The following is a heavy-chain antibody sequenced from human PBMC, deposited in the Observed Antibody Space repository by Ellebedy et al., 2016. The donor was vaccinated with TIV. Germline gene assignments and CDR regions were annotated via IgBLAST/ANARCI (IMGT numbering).Heavy chain of an antibody. CDR1: GFTVSDYF. V-gene: IGHV3-66*01. D-gene: IGHD3-10*01. CDR2: IYKNGGT. J-gene: IGHJ5*02. CDR3: ARDPGGGGDYGDNWFDP. Sequence: GGSLRLSCAASGFTVSDYFMTWVRQAPGKGLEWVSVIYKNGGTNYTDSVNGRFTITRDDSKNTLYLQMTSLRAEDTAVYYCARDPGGGGDYGDNWFDPWGQGTLVTVSS.